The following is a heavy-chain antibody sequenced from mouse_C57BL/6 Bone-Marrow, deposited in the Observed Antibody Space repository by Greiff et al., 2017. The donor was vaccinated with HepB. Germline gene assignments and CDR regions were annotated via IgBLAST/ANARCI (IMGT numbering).Heavy chain of an antibody. CDR3: TSGNYYGSSVRYYFDY. Sequence: EVKLEESGGGLVQPGGSMKLSCAASGFTFSDAWMDWVRQSPEKGLEWVAEIRNKANNHATYYAESVKGRFTISRDDSKSSVYLQMNSLRAEDTGIYYCTSGNYYGSSVRYYFDYWGQGTTLTVSS. CDR2: IRNKANNHAT. V-gene: IGHV6-6*01. J-gene: IGHJ2*01. CDR1: GFTFSDAW. D-gene: IGHD1-1*01.